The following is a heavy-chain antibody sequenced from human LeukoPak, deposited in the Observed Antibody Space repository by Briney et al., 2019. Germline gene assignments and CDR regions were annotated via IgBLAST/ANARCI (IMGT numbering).Heavy chain of an antibody. V-gene: IGHV4-30-4*01. CDR3: ASVSVWELATHPGGSFDY. Sequence: PSQTLSLTCTVSGGLISRIEYYWSWIRQSPVKGLEWLGHIYHTGTTLYSPHLNNRLSVSVDSSRNQFSLTLNSVTAADTAVYYCASVSVWELATHPGGSFDYWGRGILITVSS. D-gene: IGHD1-26*01. J-gene: IGHJ4*02. CDR2: IYHTGTT. CDR1: GGLISRIEYY.